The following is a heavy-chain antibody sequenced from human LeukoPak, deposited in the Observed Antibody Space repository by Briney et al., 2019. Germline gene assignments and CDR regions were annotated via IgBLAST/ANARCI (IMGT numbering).Heavy chain of an antibody. CDR3: ARHYRGGGNCYSFDY. CDR1: GGSISGYF. V-gene: IGHV4-59*08. D-gene: IGHD2-21*01. Sequence: PSETLSLTCTVSGGSISGYFWSWIRQPPGKGLEWVGYIHYSGSTNYNPSLKSRLTISVDTSRNQFSLKLRSVTAADTAVYYCARHYRGGGNCYSFDYWGQGTLVTVSS. CDR2: IHYSGST. J-gene: IGHJ4*02.